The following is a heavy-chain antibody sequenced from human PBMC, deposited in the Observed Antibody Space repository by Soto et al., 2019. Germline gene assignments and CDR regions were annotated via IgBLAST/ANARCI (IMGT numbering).Heavy chain of an antibody. CDR1: GFTFGDYA. CDR3: ARDDIPGRGVSIYGMYX. J-gene: IGHJ6*02. CDR2: IRSKAYGGTT. D-gene: IGHD6-19*01. V-gene: IGHV3-49*03. Sequence: GGSLRLSCTASGFTFGDYAMSWFRQAPGKGLEWVGFIRSKAYGGTTEYAASVKGRFTISRDDYKSIAYLQMNSLRAEDTAVYYCARDDIPGRGVSIYGMYXWGQVTTVTVS.